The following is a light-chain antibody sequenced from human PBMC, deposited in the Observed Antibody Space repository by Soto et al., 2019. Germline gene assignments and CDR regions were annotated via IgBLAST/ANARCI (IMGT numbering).Light chain of an antibody. V-gene: IGKV3-15*01. J-gene: IGKJ4*01. CDR2: GAS. CDR1: QPITSN. Sequence: TQSPGTLSLSPVERATLSCRASQPITSNYLAWYQQRSGQAPRLLIYGASTRATGIPARFSGSGSGTEFTLTISSLQSEDFAVYYCQQYNNWPPLTFGGGTKVDIK. CDR3: QQYNNWPPLT.